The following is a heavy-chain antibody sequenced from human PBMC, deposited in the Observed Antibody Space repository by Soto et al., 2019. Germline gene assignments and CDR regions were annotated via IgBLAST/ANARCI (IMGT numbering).Heavy chain of an antibody. CDR2: ISAYNGNT. CDR3: ARDRGGGRYCSSTSCSSSNEIDY. V-gene: IGHV1-18*01. J-gene: IGHJ4*02. Sequence: QVQLVQSGAEVKKPGASVKVSCKASGYTFTSYGISWVRQAPGQGLEWMGWISAYNGNTNDAQKLQGRVTMTTDTSTSTAYMALRSLRSDDTAVYYCARDRGGGRYCSSTSCSSSNEIDYWGQGTLVTVSS. CDR1: GYTFTSYG. D-gene: IGHD2-2*01.